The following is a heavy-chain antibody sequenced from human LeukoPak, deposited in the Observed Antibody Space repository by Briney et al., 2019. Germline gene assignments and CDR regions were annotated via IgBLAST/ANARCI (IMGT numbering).Heavy chain of an antibody. Sequence: SETLSLTCAISADSMSGTNWWSWVRQSPGKGLEWIGEIYHAGSTNYNPSLQSRVSISVDRSKRQFSLRLTSVTAADTAVYYCASNGYYCIEFWGNGTTATVSS. D-gene: IGHD2-8*01. CDR2: IYHAGST. V-gene: IGHV4-4*02. CDR3: ASNGYYCIEF. CDR1: ADSMSGTNW. J-gene: IGHJ6*03.